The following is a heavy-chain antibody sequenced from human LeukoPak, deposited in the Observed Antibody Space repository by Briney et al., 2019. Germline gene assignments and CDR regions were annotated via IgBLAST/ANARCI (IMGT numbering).Heavy chain of an antibody. V-gene: IGHV4-4*07. D-gene: IGHD3-22*01. CDR2: IYSSGST. J-gene: IGHJ4*02. Sequence: SETLSLTCTVSGDSIANYYWSWIRQPAGKGLEWIGRIYSSGSTNYNPSLKSRVTMSVDTSKIQFSLKLNSMTAANTAVYHCARAVGHYHSTGYRYYFDYWGQGTLVTVSS. CDR3: ARAVGHYHSTGYRYYFDY. CDR1: GDSIANYY.